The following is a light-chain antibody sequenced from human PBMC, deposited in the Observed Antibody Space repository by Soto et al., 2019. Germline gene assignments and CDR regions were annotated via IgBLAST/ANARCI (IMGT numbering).Light chain of an antibody. J-gene: IGKJ5*01. V-gene: IGKV3-11*01. CDR3: KNRSYRRGDT. CDR1: QSVSSY. Sequence: EIVLTQSPATLSLSPGERATLSCRASQSVSSYLAWYQQKPGQAPRLLIYDASNRATGIPARFSGSGSGSDFIPTFSRLDSVGSAVYYSKNRSYRRGDTLGQGRRL. CDR2: DAS.